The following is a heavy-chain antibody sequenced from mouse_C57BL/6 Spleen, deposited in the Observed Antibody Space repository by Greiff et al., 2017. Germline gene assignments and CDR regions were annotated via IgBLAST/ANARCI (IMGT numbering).Heavy chain of an antibody. Sequence: QVHVKQPGAELVKPGASVKLSCKASGYTFTSYWMHWVKQRPGRGLEWIGRIDPNSGGTKYNEKFKSKATLTVDKPSSTAYMQLSSLTSEDSAVYYCARAVTGTYYFDYWGQGTTLTVSS. J-gene: IGHJ2*01. CDR2: IDPNSGGT. CDR1: GYTFTSYW. D-gene: IGHD4-1*01. V-gene: IGHV1-72*01. CDR3: ARAVTGTYYFDY.